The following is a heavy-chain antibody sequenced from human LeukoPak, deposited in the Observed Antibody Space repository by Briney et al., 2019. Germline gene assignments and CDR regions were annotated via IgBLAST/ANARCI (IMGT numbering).Heavy chain of an antibody. CDR3: ARANYSPYYFDY. V-gene: IGHV3-20*04. D-gene: IGHD4-11*01. CDR2: INWHGGST. J-gene: IGHJ4*02. CDR1: GFTFEDYG. Sequence: RPGGSLRLSCVASGFTFEDYGMSWVRQSAGKGLEWVSSINWHGGSTHYAESVKGRFTISRDNAKNSLFLQMNSLRAEDTALYYCARANYSPYYFDYWGQGTLVTVPS.